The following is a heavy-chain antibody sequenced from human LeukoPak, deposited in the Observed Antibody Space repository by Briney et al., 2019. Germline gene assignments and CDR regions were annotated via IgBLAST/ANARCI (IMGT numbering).Heavy chain of an antibody. V-gene: IGHV1-18*01. CDR3: ARMYTWFGELHYFDY. Sequence: ASVKVSCKASGYTFTSYGISWVRQAPGQGLEWMGWISVYNGNTNYAQKLQGRVTMTTDTSTSTAYMELRSLRSDDTAVYYCARMYTWFGELHYFDYWGQGTLVTVSS. CDR2: ISVYNGNT. J-gene: IGHJ4*02. D-gene: IGHD3-10*01. CDR1: GYTFTSYG.